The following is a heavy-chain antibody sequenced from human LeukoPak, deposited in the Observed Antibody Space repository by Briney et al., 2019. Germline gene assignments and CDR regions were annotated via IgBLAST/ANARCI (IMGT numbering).Heavy chain of an antibody. D-gene: IGHD3-9*01. CDR1: GGSCSGYY. Sequence: PSETLSLNCAVYGGSCSGYYWSWIRQPPGKGLKWIGEINHSGSTNYNPSLKSRVTISVDTSKNQFSLKLSSVPAADTAVYYCARGLSGLRYFDWLLIGGYFDYWGQGTLVTVSS. CDR3: ARGLSGLRYFDWLLIGGYFDY. CDR2: INHSGST. V-gene: IGHV4-34*01. J-gene: IGHJ4*02.